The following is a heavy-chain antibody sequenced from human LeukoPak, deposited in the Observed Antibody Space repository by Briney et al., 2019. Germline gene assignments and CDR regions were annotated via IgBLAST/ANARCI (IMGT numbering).Heavy chain of an antibody. CDR2: INPSVGST. J-gene: IGHJ3*02. CDR1: GYTFTSYY. Sequence: ASVKVSCKASGYTFTSYYMHWVRQAPGQGLEWMGIINPSVGSTSYAQKFKGRVTMTRDTSTSTVYMELSSLRSEDTAVYYCARGLYCSGGSCYGLDAFDIWGQGTMVTVSS. V-gene: IGHV1-46*01. D-gene: IGHD2-15*01. CDR3: ARGLYCSGGSCYGLDAFDI.